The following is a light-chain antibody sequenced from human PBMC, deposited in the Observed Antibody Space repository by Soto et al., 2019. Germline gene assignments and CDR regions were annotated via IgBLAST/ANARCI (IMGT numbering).Light chain of an antibody. CDR2: GTS. Sequence: EIVLTQSPGTLSLSPGERATLSCRASQFLSSYLAWYQQIPVQPPRLLIYGTSNRVTGIPARFSGSRSGTDFTLTISSLEPEDFAVYFCHQRNKFGQGTRLEIK. J-gene: IGKJ5*01. V-gene: IGKV3-11*01. CDR3: HQRNK. CDR1: QFLSSY.